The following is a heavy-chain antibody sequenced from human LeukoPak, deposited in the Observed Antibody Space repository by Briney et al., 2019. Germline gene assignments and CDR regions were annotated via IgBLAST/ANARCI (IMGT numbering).Heavy chain of an antibody. D-gene: IGHD2-21*01. Sequence: WASVKVSCKASGYTFTTYYIHWLRQAPGQGLEWMGMINTSDGTTGYAQKLQGRLTVTRDTSTSTGSMELSSLRSEDTAVYYCARAPKGGLPGAYWGQGTLVTVSS. CDR1: GYTFTTYY. CDR3: ARAPKGGLPGAY. CDR2: INTSDGTT. V-gene: IGHV1-46*04. J-gene: IGHJ4*02.